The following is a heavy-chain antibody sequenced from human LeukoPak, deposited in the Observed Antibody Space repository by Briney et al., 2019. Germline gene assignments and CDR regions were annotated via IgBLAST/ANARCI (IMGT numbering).Heavy chain of an antibody. CDR2: ISGSGGST. V-gene: IGHV3-23*01. D-gene: IGHD2-2*01. CDR3: AKDLYVVVPAADY. Sequence: GGALSLSCAASVLTFSSYAMSWVGQAPGKGREGVAAISGSGGSTYYADSVKGRFTISRDNSKNTLYLQMTSLRAEDTAVYYCAKDLYVVVPAADYWGQGTLVTVSS. J-gene: IGHJ4*02. CDR1: VLTFSSYA.